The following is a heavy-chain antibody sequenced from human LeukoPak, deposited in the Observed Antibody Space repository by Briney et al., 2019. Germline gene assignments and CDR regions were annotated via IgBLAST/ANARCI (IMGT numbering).Heavy chain of an antibody. CDR1: GFTFSSYG. Sequence: PGGSLRLSCAASGFTFSSYGMHWVSQAPGKGLEWVAVIWYDGSNKYYADSVKGRFTISRDNSKNTLYLQMNSLRAEDTAVYYCAKDRVTAISYYFDYWGQGTLVTVSS. V-gene: IGHV3-33*06. CDR3: AKDRVTAISYYFDY. CDR2: IWYDGSNK. J-gene: IGHJ4*02. D-gene: IGHD2-21*02.